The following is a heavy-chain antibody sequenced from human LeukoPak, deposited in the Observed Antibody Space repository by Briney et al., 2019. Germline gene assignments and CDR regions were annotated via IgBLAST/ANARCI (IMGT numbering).Heavy chain of an antibody. V-gene: IGHV4-4*07. Sequence: PSETLSLTCTVSGGSFSTYYWSWIRQPAGKGLEWIGRIYTSGSTNYNPSLKSRLTMSVDTSKNHFSLKLSSVTAADTAIYYCARDASRIQLWPLWGQGTLVTVSS. J-gene: IGHJ4*02. CDR3: ARDASRIQLWPL. D-gene: IGHD5-18*01. CDR1: GGSFSTYY. CDR2: IYTSGST.